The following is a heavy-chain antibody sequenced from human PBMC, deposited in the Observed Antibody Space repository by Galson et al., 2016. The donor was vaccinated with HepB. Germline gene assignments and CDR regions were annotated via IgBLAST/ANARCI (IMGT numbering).Heavy chain of an antibody. D-gene: IGHD1-1*01. V-gene: IGHV3-74*01. CDR2: IDEEGSET. Sequence: LRLSCAASGFIFSDDWMHWVRQTAGRGLVYIAHIDEEGSETSYADSVKGRFTISRDSAKNTVFLQMNRLRADYTAVYFCAKGGPQGTGTLDSWGQGTHVTVSS. J-gene: IGHJ4*02. CDR3: AKGGPQGTGTLDS. CDR1: GFIFSDDW.